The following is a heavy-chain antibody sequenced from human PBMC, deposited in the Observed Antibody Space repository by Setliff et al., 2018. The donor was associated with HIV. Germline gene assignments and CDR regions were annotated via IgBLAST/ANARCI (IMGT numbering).Heavy chain of an antibody. V-gene: IGHV4-39*01. Sequence: SETLSLTCTVSGGSIFNGSSWWGWARQPPGKPLEWLATIYYRGGIFYNPSLKSRITMSLDTSKNQFSVNLRSVTAADTAVYYCVRHTAVNISPSGMGYYCIDVWDKGTSVTVSS. CDR3: VRHTAVNISPSGMGYYCIDV. J-gene: IGHJ6*03. CDR1: GGSIFNGSSW. D-gene: IGHD4-17*01. CDR2: IYYRGGI.